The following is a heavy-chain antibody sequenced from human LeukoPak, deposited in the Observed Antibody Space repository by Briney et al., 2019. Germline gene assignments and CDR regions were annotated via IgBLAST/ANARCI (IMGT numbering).Heavy chain of an antibody. CDR2: IYYSGST. V-gene: IGHV4-59*01. D-gene: IGHD3-22*01. CDR3: ARVTGYMIEDYFDY. Sequence: SETLSLTCTVSGGSISSYYWSWIRQPPGKGLEYIGYIYYSGSTNYNPSLKSRVTISVDTSKNQFSLKLRSVTAADTAVYYCARVTGYMIEDYFDYWGQGTLVTVSS. J-gene: IGHJ4*02. CDR1: GGSISSYY.